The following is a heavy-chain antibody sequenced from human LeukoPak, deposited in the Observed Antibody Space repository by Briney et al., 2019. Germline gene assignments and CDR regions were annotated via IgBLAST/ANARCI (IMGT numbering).Heavy chain of an antibody. CDR3: AGVEEVATTLPGY. V-gene: IGHV4-31*03. Sequence: PSQTLSLTCTVSGGSISSGGYYWSWIRQHPGKGLEWIGYIYYSGSTYYNPSLKSRVTISVDTSKNQFSLKLSSVTAADTAVYYCAGVEEVATTLPGYWGQGTLVTVSS. D-gene: IGHD5-24*01. J-gene: IGHJ4*02. CDR1: GGSISSGGYY. CDR2: IYYSGST.